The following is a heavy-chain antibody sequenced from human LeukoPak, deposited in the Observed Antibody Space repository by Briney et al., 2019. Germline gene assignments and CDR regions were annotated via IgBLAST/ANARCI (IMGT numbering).Heavy chain of an antibody. V-gene: IGHV3-23*01. D-gene: IGHD5-24*01. J-gene: IGHJ4*02. CDR3: ARDGWLQLGDPIDY. Sequence: PGGSLRLSCAASGFTFSSYAMSWVRQAPGKGLEWVSATSGSGGSTYYADSVKGRFTISRDNSKNTLYLQMNSLRAEDTAVYYCARDGWLQLGDPIDYWGQGTLVTVSS. CDR1: GFTFSSYA. CDR2: TSGSGGST.